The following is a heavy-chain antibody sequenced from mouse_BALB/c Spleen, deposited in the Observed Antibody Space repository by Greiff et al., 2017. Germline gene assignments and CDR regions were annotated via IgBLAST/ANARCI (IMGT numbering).Heavy chain of an antibody. Sequence: EVQLVESGGGLVKPGGSLKLSCAASGFTFSDYYMYWVRQTPEKRLEWVATISDGGSYTYYPDSVKGRFTISRDNAKNNLYLQMSSLKSEDTAMYYCARDRGYDGRDYAMDYWGQGTSVTVSS. V-gene: IGHV5-4*02. J-gene: IGHJ4*01. CDR3: ARDRGYDGRDYAMDY. CDR1: GFTFSDYY. CDR2: ISDGGSYT. D-gene: IGHD2-2*01.